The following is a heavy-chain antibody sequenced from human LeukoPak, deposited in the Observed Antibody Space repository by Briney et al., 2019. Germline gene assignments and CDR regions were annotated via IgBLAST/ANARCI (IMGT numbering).Heavy chain of an antibody. J-gene: IGHJ6*02. CDR3: ARDSSCPHLRSGGSCYYYYGMDV. CDR2: INHSGST. V-gene: IGHV4-34*09. D-gene: IGHD2-15*01. CDR1: AGTLNDYY. Sequence: SETLSLTCSVYAGTLNDYYWRWNRQPPGKGLEWIGEINHSGSTNYNPSLKSRVTISVDTSKNQFSLKLSSVTAADTAVYYCARDSSCPHLRSGGSCYYYYGMDVWGQRNTVTVSS.